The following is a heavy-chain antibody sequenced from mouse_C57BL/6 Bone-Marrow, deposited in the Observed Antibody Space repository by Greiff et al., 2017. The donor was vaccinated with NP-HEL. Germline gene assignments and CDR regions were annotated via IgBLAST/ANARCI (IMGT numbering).Heavy chain of an antibody. CDR1: GFTFSDYG. J-gene: IGHJ3*01. Sequence: EVQGVESGGGLVQPGGSLKLSCAASGFTFSDYGMAWVRQAPRKGPEWVAFISNLAYSIYYADTVTGRFTISRENAKNTLYLEMSSLRSEDTAMYYCARQGDLLETFAYWGQGTLVTVSA. CDR2: ISNLAYSI. V-gene: IGHV5-15*01. CDR3: ARQGDLLETFAY. D-gene: IGHD3-3*01.